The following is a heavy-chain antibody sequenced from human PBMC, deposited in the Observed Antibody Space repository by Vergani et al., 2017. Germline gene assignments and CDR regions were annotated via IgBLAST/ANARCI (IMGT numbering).Heavy chain of an antibody. D-gene: IGHD1-26*01. V-gene: IGHV4-38-2*01. J-gene: IGHJ6*03. Sequence: QVQLQESGPGLVKPSETLSLTCAVSGYSISSGYYWGWIRQPPGKGLEWIGSIYHSGSTYCNPSLRSRVTISVDTSKNQFSLKLSSMTASDTAVYYCARVSGSYIGYYMDVWGKGTTVTVSS. CDR3: ARVSGSYIGYYMDV. CDR2: IYHSGST. CDR1: GYSISSGYY.